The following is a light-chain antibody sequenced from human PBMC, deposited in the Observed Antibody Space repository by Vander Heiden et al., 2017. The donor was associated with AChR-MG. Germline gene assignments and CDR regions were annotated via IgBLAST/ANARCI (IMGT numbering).Light chain of an antibody. CDR1: GSNIPPRRD. Sequence: QSVLTQPPSVSGAPGQRVTISCTGGGSNIPPRRDVQWYQHLPGTAPKLLIFENTNRASGIPDRFSGSKSGTSASLAITGLLAEDEADYYCQVYDSSLKAYVFGTGTKVTVL. J-gene: IGLJ1*01. CDR3: QVYDSSLKAYV. CDR2: ENT. V-gene: IGLV1-40*01.